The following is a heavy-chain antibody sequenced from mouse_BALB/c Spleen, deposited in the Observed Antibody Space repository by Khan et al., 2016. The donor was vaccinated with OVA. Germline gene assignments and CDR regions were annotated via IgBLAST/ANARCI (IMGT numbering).Heavy chain of an antibody. Sequence: QVQLQQSGAELMKPGASVKISCKASGYTFSTYWIEWVKQRPGHGLEWIGEILPRSGSTNYNEKFKGKATFTADTSSITAYMQLSSLTSEASAVYSYDSAARAYYYVMDYWGQGTSVTVSS. V-gene: IGHV1-9*01. D-gene: IGHD3-1*01. CDR3: DSAARAYYYVMDY. CDR2: ILPRSGST. J-gene: IGHJ4*01. CDR1: GYTFSTYW.